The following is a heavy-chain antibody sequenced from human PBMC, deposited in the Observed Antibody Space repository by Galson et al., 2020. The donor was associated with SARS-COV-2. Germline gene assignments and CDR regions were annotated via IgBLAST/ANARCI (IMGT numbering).Heavy chain of an antibody. CDR3: ARHSNAMVGGVVTTYYYYGMDV. CDR2: IYYSGST. D-gene: IGHD3-10*01. J-gene: IGHJ6*02. Sequence: SETLSLTCAVSGGSTSYYYWSWLRQPPGKGLEWIGYIYYSGSTNYNPSLKSRVTISVDTSKNQIFLRLNSVTAADTAVYYCARHSNAMVGGVVTTYYYYGMDVWGQWTTVTVSS. V-gene: IGHV4-59*08. CDR1: GGSTSYYY.